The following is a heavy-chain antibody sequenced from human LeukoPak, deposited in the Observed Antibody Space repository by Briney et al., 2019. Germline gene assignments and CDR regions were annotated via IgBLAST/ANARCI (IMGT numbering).Heavy chain of an antibody. V-gene: IGHV4-39*07. Sequence: SETLSLTCTVSGGSISSSSYYWGWIRQPPGKGLEWIGSIYYSGSTYYNPSLKSRVTISVDTSKNQFSLKLSSVTAADTAVYYCARGPFRYCSSTSCPYFDYWGQGTLVTVSS. J-gene: IGHJ4*02. D-gene: IGHD2-2*01. CDR2: IYYSGST. CDR1: GGSISSSSYY. CDR3: ARGPFRYCSSTSCPYFDY.